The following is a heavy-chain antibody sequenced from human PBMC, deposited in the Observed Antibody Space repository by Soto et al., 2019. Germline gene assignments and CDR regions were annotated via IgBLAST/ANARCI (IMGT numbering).Heavy chain of an antibody. CDR3: TRGPYGDYLMGYYYYYMDV. Sequence: EVQLVESGGGLVQPGGSLRLSCAASGFTFSSYWMHWVRQAPGKGLVWVSRINSGGSSTSYADSVKGRFTISRDNAKNTLYLQMNSLRAEDTAVYYCTRGPYGDYLMGYYYYYMDVWGKGTTVTVSS. D-gene: IGHD4-17*01. CDR1: GFTFSSYW. CDR2: INSGGSST. J-gene: IGHJ6*03. V-gene: IGHV3-74*01.